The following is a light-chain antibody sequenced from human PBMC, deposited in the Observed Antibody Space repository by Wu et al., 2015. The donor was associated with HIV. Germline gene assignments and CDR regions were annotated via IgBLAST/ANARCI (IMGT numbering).Light chain of an antibody. CDR3: QKYNTAPWT. V-gene: IGKV1-39*01. J-gene: IGKJ1*01. CDR1: QSIGNY. CDR2: AAS. Sequence: IQMTQSPSSLSASVGDRVTITCRASQSIGNYLNWYQQKPGTAPKLLIFAASSLQSGVPSRFSGSGSGTDFTLTISSLQPEDFATYYCQKYNTAPWTFGQGTKVEMK.